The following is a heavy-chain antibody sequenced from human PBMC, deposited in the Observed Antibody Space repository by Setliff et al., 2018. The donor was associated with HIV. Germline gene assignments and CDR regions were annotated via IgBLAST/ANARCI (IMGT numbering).Heavy chain of an antibody. CDR2: IHYNEKT. CDR3: AAFFVTPLTTQGF. CDR1: GGSASNSRYY. J-gene: IGHJ4*02. Sequence: SETLSLTCTVSGGSASNSRYYWAWIRQPPGKGLEYIGSIHYNEKTYYNPSLKSRVTISRDTSTNQFSLKVSSVTAADTAIYYCAAFFVTPLTTQGFWGQGTLVTVSS. V-gene: IGHV4-39*07. D-gene: IGHD4-17*01.